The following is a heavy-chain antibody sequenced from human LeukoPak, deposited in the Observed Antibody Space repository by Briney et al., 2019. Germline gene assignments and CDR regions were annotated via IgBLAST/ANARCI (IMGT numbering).Heavy chain of an antibody. J-gene: IGHJ5*02. CDR1: GGSLSNYY. V-gene: IGHV4-34*01. Sequence: PSETLSLTCAVYGGSLSNYYWGRIRQPPGKGLEWIGEINHSGSTKYNPSLKSRVTISVDMSKNQFSLELSSVTAADTAVYYCARGPASGSNFAWFDPWGQGTLVTVSS. D-gene: IGHD3-10*01. CDR3: ARGPASGSNFAWFDP. CDR2: INHSGST.